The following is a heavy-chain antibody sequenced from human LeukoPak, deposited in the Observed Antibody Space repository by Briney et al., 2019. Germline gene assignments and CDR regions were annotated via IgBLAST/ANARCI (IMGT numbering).Heavy chain of an antibody. CDR3: ARGRAYCSGGSCYFSDY. Sequence: ASVTVSCKASGYTFTSYDINWVRQAPGQGLEWMGWMNPNSGNTGYAQKFQGRVTMTRNTSISTAYMELSSLRSEDTAVYYCARGRAYCSGGSCYFSDYWGQGTLVTVSS. J-gene: IGHJ4*02. CDR2: MNPNSGNT. CDR1: GYTFTSYD. D-gene: IGHD2-15*01. V-gene: IGHV1-8*01.